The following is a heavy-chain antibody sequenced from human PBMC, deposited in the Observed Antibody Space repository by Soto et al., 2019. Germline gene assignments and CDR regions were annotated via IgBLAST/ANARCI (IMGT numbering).Heavy chain of an antibody. Sequence: QVQLVESGGGVVQPGRSLRLSCAASGFTFSSYGMHWVRQAPGKGLEWVAVIWYDGSNKYYADSVKGRFTISRDNSKNQVYLQMNSLRAEDTAVYYCARDISQGYCSGGSCGYPYYGMDVWGQGTTVTVSS. V-gene: IGHV3-33*01. D-gene: IGHD2-15*01. CDR2: IWYDGSNK. CDR3: ARDISQGYCSGGSCGYPYYGMDV. J-gene: IGHJ6*02. CDR1: GFTFSSYG.